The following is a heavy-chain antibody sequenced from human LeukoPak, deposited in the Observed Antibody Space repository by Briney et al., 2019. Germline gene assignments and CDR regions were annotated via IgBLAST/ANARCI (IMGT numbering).Heavy chain of an antibody. CDR3: ARVGGTNYYYYGMDV. CDR1: GGSISSYY. V-gene: IGHV4-59*01. D-gene: IGHD1-1*01. CDR2: IYYSGST. J-gene: IGHJ6*02. Sequence: PSETLSLTCTVSGGSISSYYWSWIRQPPGKGLEWVGYIYYSGSTNYNPSLKSRVTISVDTSKNQFSLKLSSVTAADTAVYYCARVGGTNYYYYGMDVWGQGTTVTVSS.